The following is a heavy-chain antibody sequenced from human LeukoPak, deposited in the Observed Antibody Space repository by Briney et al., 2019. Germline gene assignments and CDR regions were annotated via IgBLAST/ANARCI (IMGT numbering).Heavy chain of an antibody. V-gene: IGHV4-59*01. J-gene: IGHJ4*02. CDR3: ARGTPHSGWYGVVDY. Sequence: SETLSLTCTVSGGSISSYYWSWIRQPPGKGLEWIGYIYYSGSTNYNPSLKSRVTISVDTSKNQFSLKLSSATAADTAVYYCARGTPHSGWYGVVDYWGQGTLVTVSS. CDR1: GGSISSYY. CDR2: IYYSGST. D-gene: IGHD6-19*01.